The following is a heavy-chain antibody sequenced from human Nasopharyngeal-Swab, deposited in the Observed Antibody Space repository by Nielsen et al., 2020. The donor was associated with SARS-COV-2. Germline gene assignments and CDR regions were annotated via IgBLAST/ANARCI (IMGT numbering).Heavy chain of an antibody. J-gene: IGHJ4*02. V-gene: IGHV4-39*01. CDR3: ARHEGAGSGSFFDY. D-gene: IGHD3-10*01. CDR2: INHSGST. Sequence: RQAPGKGLEWIGEINHSGSTYYNPSLKSRVTISVDTSKNQFSLKLSSVTAADTAVYYCARHEGAGSGSFFDYWGQGTLVTVSS.